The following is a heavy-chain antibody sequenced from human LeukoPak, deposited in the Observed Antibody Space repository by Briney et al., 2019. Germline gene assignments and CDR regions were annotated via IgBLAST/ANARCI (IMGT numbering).Heavy chain of an antibody. CDR1: GFTFSSYS. V-gene: IGHV3-21*01. Sequence: GGSLRLSCAASGFTFSSYSMNWVRQAPGKGLEWVSSISSSSSYIYYADSVKGRFTISRDNAKNSLYLQMNSLRAEDTAVYYCARGGYDIPVYYYDSSGYSQVDYWGQGTLVTVSS. D-gene: IGHD3-22*01. CDR2: ISSSSSYI. J-gene: IGHJ4*02. CDR3: ARGGYDIPVYYYDSSGYSQVDY.